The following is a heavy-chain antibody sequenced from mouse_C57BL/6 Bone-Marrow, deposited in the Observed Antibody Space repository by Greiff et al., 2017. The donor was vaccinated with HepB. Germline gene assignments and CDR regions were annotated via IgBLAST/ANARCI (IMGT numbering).Heavy chain of an antibody. CDR3: ARYDYGRGPYAMDY. D-gene: IGHD2-4*01. J-gene: IGHJ4*01. V-gene: IGHV1-76*01. Sequence: QVQLKESGAELVRPGASVKLSCKASGYTFTDYYINWVKQRPGQGLEWIARIYPGSGNTYYNEKFKGKATLTAEKSSSTAYMQLSSLTSEDSAVYFCARYDYGRGPYAMDYWGQGTSVTVSS. CDR1: GYTFTDYY. CDR2: IYPGSGNT.